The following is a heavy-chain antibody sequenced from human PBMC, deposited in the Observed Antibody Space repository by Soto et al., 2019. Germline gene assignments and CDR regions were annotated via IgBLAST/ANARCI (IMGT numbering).Heavy chain of an antibody. Sequence: SGGSLRLSCAASGFTFSNAWMNWVRQAPGKGLEWVGRIKSKTDGGTTDYAAPVKGRFTISRDDSKNTLYLQMNSLKTEDTAVYYCTTDYYDSSGYYYPDAFDIWGQGTMVTVSS. D-gene: IGHD3-22*01. V-gene: IGHV3-15*07. J-gene: IGHJ3*02. CDR1: GFTFSNAW. CDR2: IKSKTDGGTT. CDR3: TTDYYDSSGYYYPDAFDI.